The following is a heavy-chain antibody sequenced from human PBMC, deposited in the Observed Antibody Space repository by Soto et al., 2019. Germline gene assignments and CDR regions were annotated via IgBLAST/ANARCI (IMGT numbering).Heavy chain of an antibody. D-gene: IGHD3-22*01. J-gene: IGHJ4*02. CDR3: ARAVGSGYHHFDY. V-gene: IGHV4-59*06. Sequence: PSETLSLTCTVFGGSISDYYWSWIRQPAGKGLEWIGYIYYSGSTYYNPSLKSRVTISVDTSKNQFSLKLSSVTAADTAVYYCARAVGSGYHHFDYWGQGTLVTVSS. CDR2: IYYSGST. CDR1: GGSISDYY.